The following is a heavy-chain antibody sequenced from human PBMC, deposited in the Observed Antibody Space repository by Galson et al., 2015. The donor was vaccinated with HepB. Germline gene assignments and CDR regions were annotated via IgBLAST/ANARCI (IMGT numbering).Heavy chain of an antibody. CDR2: TFYGSKWYS. CDR1: GDSVSSDTAA. V-gene: IGHV6-1*01. D-gene: IGHD2-8*01. Sequence: CAISGDSVSSDTAAWNWIRQSPSRGLEWLGRTFYGSKWYSEYAVSVKSRITISPDTPKNQLSLQLNSVTPEDTAVYYCARVSKGFGYCTTTTCNAFNSWGQGTLVTVSS. J-gene: IGHJ4*02. CDR3: ARVSKGFGYCTTTTCNAFNS.